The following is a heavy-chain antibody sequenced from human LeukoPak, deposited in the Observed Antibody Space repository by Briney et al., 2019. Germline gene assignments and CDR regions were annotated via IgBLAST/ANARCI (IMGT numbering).Heavy chain of an antibody. Sequence: SETLSLTCTVSGDSISGSYWTWVRQPPGQGLEWIGQTHYSGRADYNPSLKRRITISVDTSKNQMSLTLTSVTAADTAIYYCVKFGVDYDMGVWGQGTTVTVSS. D-gene: IGHD3-16*01. CDR3: VKFGVDYDMGV. CDR2: THYSGRA. CDR1: GDSISGSY. V-gene: IGHV4-59*01. J-gene: IGHJ6*02.